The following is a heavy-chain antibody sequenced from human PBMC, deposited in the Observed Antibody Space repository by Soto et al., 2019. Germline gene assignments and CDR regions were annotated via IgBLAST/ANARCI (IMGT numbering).Heavy chain of an antibody. CDR1: GGSFSGYY. CDR2: TNHGAII. CDR3: ARGSRMRIPAASGRDYYYHGLEV. Sequence: QVQLQQWGAGLLKPLEPLSLICAVYGGSFSGYYCGWFGHPPGRGLEWLVETNHGAIINYTPSLKSRVAMSVDTSKNQFSLKLNSVTAADTAVFYCARGSRMRIPAASGRDYYYHGLEVWGQGTAVTVSS. V-gene: IGHV4-34*01. J-gene: IGHJ6*02. D-gene: IGHD2-15*01.